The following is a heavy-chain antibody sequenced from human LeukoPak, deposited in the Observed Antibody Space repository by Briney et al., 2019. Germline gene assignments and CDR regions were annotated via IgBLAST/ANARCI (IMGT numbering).Heavy chain of an antibody. J-gene: IGHJ5*02. V-gene: IGHV1-3*01. Sequence: ASVKVSRKASGYTFTSYAMHWVRQAPGQRLEWMGWINAGNGNTKYSQKFQGRVTITRDTSASTAYMELSSLRSEDTAVYYCAGVLLWFGESNWFDPWGQGTLVTVSS. D-gene: IGHD3-10*01. CDR3: AGVLLWFGESNWFDP. CDR2: INAGNGNT. CDR1: GYTFTSYA.